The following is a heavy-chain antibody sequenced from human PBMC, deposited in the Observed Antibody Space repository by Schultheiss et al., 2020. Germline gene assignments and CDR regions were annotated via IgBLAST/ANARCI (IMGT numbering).Heavy chain of an antibody. Sequence: GGSLRLSCAASGFTFDDYAMHWVRQAPGKGLEWVSLIFGDGTSTYYADSVKGRFTISRDNSKNSLYLQMNSLRTEDTALYYCTKDVDKWAERAFWFDYWGQGTLVTVSS. CDR1: GFTFDDYA. CDR3: TKDVDKWAERAFWFDY. CDR2: IFGDGTST. J-gene: IGHJ4*02. V-gene: IGHV3-43*02. D-gene: IGHD3-3*01.